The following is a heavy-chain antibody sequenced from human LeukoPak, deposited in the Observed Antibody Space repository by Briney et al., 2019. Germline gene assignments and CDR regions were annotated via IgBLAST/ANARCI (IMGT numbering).Heavy chain of an antibody. CDR2: INPNSGDT. CDR1: GYTFTGYY. Sequence: ASVKVSCKTSGYTFTGYYMHWVRQAPGQGLEWMGWINPNSGDTNYAQKVQGRVTMTRDTSISTAYMELGRLRSDDTAVYYCARRGRYCTSTSCYVGVWGQGTLVTVPS. V-gene: IGHV1-2*02. CDR3: ARRGRYCTSTSCYVGV. J-gene: IGHJ4*02. D-gene: IGHD2-2*01.